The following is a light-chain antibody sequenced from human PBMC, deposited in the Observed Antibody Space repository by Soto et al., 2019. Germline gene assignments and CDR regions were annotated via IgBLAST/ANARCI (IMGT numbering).Light chain of an antibody. V-gene: IGKV3-20*01. CDR1: QRISSSF. CDR2: GAS. J-gene: IGKJ5*01. Sequence: DIVLTQSPGALSLSPGESATLSCRASQRISSSFLAWYQQTPGQAPRLLIYGASSRATGIPDRFSGSGSGTDFTLTITRLEPEDFAVYYCHQYGSSLTFGQGTRLEIK. CDR3: HQYGSSLT.